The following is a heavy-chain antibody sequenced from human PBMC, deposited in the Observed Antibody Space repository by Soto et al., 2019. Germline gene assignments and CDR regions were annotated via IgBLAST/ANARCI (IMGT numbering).Heavy chain of an antibody. D-gene: IGHD2-8*01. CDR3: ARTGLGYCTNGVCYPYYFDY. CDR1: GGSFSGYY. V-gene: IGHV4-34*01. J-gene: IGHJ4*02. Sequence: QVQLQQWGAGLLKPSEILSLTCAVYGGSFSGYYWSWIRQPPGKGLEWIGEINHSGSTNYNPSLKSRVTISVDTSKNQFSLKLSSVTAADTAVYYCARTGLGYCTNGVCYPYYFDYWGQGTLVTVSS. CDR2: INHSGST.